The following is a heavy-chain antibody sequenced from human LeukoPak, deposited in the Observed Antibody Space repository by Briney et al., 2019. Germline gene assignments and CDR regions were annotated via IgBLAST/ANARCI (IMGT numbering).Heavy chain of an antibody. Sequence: ASVKVSCKASGGTFSSYAISWVRQAPGQGLEWMGGIIPIFGTANYAQKFQGRVTITAGESTSTAYMELRSLRSDDTAVYYCARDAPQAMSVITFGGVDYWGQGTLVTVSS. D-gene: IGHD3-16*01. J-gene: IGHJ4*02. CDR1: GGTFSSYA. CDR2: IIPIFGTA. CDR3: ARDAPQAMSVITFGGVDY. V-gene: IGHV1-69*13.